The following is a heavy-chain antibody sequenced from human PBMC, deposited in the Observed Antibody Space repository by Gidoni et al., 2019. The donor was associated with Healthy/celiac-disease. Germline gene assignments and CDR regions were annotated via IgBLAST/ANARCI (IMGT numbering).Heavy chain of an antibody. J-gene: IGHJ4*02. CDR1: GLTFSSYG. D-gene: IGHD5-18*01. CDR3: ARGAYTWIQPIDY. CDR2: ISYDGSNK. Sequence: QVQLVESGGGLVPPGRSLRLSCAASGLTFSSYGMHWVHQAPGKGLEWVAVISYDGSNKDYADSVKGRFTISRDNSKNTVYLQMNSLRAEDTAVYYCARGAYTWIQPIDYWGQGTLVTVSS. V-gene: IGHV3-30*03.